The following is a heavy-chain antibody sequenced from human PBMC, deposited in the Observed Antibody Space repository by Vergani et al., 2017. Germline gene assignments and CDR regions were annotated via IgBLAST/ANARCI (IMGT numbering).Heavy chain of an antibody. Sequence: QVQLQESGPGLVKPSQTLSLTCTVSGGPISSGGYYWSWIRQHPGKGLEWIGYIYYSGSTYYNPSLKSRVTISVDTSKNQFSLKLSSVTAADTAVYYCASNGRRSYGYYYFDYWGQGTLVTVSS. D-gene: IGHD5-18*01. J-gene: IGHJ4*02. CDR1: GGPISSGGYY. V-gene: IGHV4-31*03. CDR3: ASNGRRSYGYYYFDY. CDR2: IYYSGST.